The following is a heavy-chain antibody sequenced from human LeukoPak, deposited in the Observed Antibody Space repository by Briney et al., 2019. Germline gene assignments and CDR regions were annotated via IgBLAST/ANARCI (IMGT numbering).Heavy chain of an antibody. J-gene: IGHJ4*02. V-gene: IGHV1-46*01. CDR2: INPSGGST. Sequence: GASVKVSCKASGYTFTSYYMHWVRQAPGQGLEWMGIINPSGGSTSYAQKFQGRVTMTRDMSTSTVYMELSSLRSEDTAVYYCARDREGSPPGFHFDYWGQGTLVTVSS. D-gene: IGHD3-10*01. CDR3: ARDREGSPPGFHFDY. CDR1: GYTFTSYY.